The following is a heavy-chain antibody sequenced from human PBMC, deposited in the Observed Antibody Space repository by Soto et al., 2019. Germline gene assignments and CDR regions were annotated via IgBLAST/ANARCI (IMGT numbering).Heavy chain of an antibody. Sequence: QVQLVESGGGVVQPGRSLRLSCAASGFTFSSYGMHWVRQAPGKGLEWVAVISYDGSNKYYADSVKGRFTISRDNYKNTLYLQMNSLRAEDTAVYYCARDRYCGTGGCYLSYFDPWGQGTLVTVSS. V-gene: IGHV3-30*03. J-gene: IGHJ5*02. CDR2: ISYDGSNK. D-gene: IGHD2-15*01. CDR1: GFTFSSYG. CDR3: ARDRYCGTGGCYLSYFDP.